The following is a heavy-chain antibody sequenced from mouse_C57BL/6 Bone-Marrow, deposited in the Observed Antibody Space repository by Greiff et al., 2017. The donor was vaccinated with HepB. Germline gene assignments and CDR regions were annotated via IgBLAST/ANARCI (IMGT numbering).Heavy chain of an antibody. V-gene: IGHV1-64*01. Sequence: QVQLQQPGAELVKPGASVKLSCKASGYTFTSYWMHWVKQRPGQGLEWIGMIHPNSGSTNYNEKFKSKATLTVDKSSSTVYMQLSSLTSADSAVYYCARENYYGSSYDYFDHGGQGTTLTVSS. CDR3: ARENYYGSSYDYFDH. CDR1: GYTFTSYW. D-gene: IGHD1-1*01. CDR2: IHPNSGST. J-gene: IGHJ2*01.